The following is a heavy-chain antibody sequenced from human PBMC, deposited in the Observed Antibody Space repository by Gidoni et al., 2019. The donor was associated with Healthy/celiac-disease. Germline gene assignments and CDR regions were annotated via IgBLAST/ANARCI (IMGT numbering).Heavy chain of an antibody. D-gene: IGHD6-13*01. CDR2: ISWNSGSI. V-gene: IGHV3-9*01. J-gene: IGHJ6*02. CDR3: AKGKISSSWYTRNYYYYYGMDV. CDR1: GFTFDDYA. Sequence: EVQLVESGGGLVQPGRSLRLSCAASGFTFDDYAMHWVRQAPGKGLEWVSGISWNSGSIGYADSVKGRFTISRDNAKNSLYLQMNSLRAEDTALYYCAKGKISSSWYTRNYYYYYGMDVWGQGTTVTVSS.